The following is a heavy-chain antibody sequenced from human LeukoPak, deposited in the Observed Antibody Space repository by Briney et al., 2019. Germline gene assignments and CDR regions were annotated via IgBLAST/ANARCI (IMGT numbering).Heavy chain of an antibody. CDR1: GFTFNNYA. V-gene: IGHV3-66*04. D-gene: IGHD2-8*01. CDR2: IYSGGST. J-gene: IGHJ1*01. Sequence: GGSLRLSCAASGFTFNNYAMSWVRAPGKGLECVSLIYSGGSTYYADSVKGRFTISRDNSKNTLYLQMNSLRAEDTAVYYCARPRSERYCINGVCYYFEHWGQGTLVTVSS. CDR3: ARPRSERYCINGVCYYFEH.